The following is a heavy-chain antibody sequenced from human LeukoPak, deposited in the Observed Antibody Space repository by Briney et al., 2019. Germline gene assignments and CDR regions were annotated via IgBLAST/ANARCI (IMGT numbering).Heavy chain of an antibody. Sequence: GRSLRLSCAASGFTFSSYGMHWVRQAPGKGLEWVAVISYDGSNKYYADSVKGRFTISRDNSKNTLYLLMNSLRAEDTAVYYYAKDISFVDTAMVKTYYYCGMDVWGQGTTVTVSS. CDR2: ISYDGSNK. J-gene: IGHJ6*02. CDR1: GFTFSSYG. D-gene: IGHD5-18*01. V-gene: IGHV3-30*18. CDR3: AKDISFVDTAMVKTYYYCGMDV.